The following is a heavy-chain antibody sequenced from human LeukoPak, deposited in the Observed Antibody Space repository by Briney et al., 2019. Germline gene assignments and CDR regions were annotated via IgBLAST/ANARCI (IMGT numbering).Heavy chain of an antibody. Sequence: ASVKVSCRASGYTFTSYGISWVRQAPGQGLEWMGGISAYNGNTNYAQKLQGRVTMTTDTSTSTAYMELRSLRSDDTAVYYCARDGGEVPAAIRGWFDPWGQGTLVTVSS. CDR2: ISAYNGNT. D-gene: IGHD2-2*02. CDR3: ARDGGEVPAAIRGWFDP. J-gene: IGHJ5*02. CDR1: GYTFTSYG. V-gene: IGHV1-18*01.